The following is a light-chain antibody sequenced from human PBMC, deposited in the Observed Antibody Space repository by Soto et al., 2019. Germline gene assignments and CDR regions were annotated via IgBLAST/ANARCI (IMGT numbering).Light chain of an antibody. CDR3: QQDYNLPPT. Sequence: EIVMTQSPATLSVSPGERATLSCRASQSVSSNLAWYQQKPGQAPRLLIYGASTRATGIPARFSGSGSGTEFTLTISSLQPEDFAVYYCQQDYNLPPTFGQGTKVDI. CDR1: QSVSSN. V-gene: IGKV3-15*01. J-gene: IGKJ1*01. CDR2: GAS.